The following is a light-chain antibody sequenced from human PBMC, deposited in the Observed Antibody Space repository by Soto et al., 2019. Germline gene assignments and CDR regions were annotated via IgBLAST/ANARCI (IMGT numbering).Light chain of an antibody. V-gene: IGLV1-40*01. J-gene: IGLJ2*01. Sequence: QSVLTQPPSVSGAPGQRVTISCTGSSSNIGAGYDVHWYQQLPGTAPQLLIYGNSNRTSGVPDRFSGSKAGTSASLAMTGLEAEDEDDSDCQSYVSNLSAVVFGGGTKLTVL. CDR3: QSYVSNLSAVV. CDR2: GNS. CDR1: SSNIGAGYD.